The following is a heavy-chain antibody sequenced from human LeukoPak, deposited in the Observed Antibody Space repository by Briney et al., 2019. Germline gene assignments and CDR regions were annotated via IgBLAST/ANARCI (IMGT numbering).Heavy chain of an antibody. D-gene: IGHD4/OR15-4a*01. CDR1: GLTFSSST. J-gene: IGHJ5*02. CDR3: VRIPNSANFPNWFDP. V-gene: IGHV3-21*01. Sequence: PGGSLTLSCAPSGLTFSSSTMNWVRQAPGKGLEWVSSISSSSNYIYYEDSVKGRFTISRDNAKNSLYLQMNSLRADDTAVYYCVRIPNSANFPNWFDPWGQGTLVTVSS. CDR2: ISSSSNYI.